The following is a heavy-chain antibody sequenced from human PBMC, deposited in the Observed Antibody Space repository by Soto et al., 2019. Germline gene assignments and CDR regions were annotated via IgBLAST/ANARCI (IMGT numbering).Heavy chain of an antibody. J-gene: IGHJ4*02. Sequence: AGGSLRLSCAASGFSVSNTYMSWVRQSPGQGLEWVSIIYAGGSTYNADSVKGRFTISRDTSSNTLYLQMTNLRADDTAVYYCARDSGASSWPGVFDCWGQGTLVTSPQ. CDR3: ARDSGASSWPGVFDC. CDR2: IYAGGST. CDR1: GFSVSNTY. D-gene: IGHD6-13*01. V-gene: IGHV3-53*01.